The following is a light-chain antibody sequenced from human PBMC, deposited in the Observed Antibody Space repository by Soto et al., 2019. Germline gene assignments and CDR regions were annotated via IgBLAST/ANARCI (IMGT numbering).Light chain of an antibody. CDR2: DAS. Sequence: EIGLKQSPAALSLYHGERATLSCRSSQSIGSYLAWYQHKLGQPPRLLIYDASNRATGIPVRFSGSGSGTDFTLTISSLEPEDFAVYYCQQRSTWPPFSFGPGTNVHIK. V-gene: IGKV3-11*01. J-gene: IGKJ3*01. CDR1: QSIGSY. CDR3: QQRSTWPPFS.